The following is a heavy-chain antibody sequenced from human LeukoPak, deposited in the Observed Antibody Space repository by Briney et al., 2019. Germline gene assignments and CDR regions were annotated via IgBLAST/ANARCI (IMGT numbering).Heavy chain of an antibody. CDR1: GGSISSYY. Sequence: PSETLSLTCTVSGGSISSYYWSWIRQPAGKGLEWIGRIYNSGSTNCNPSLRSRIIMSVDTSKNQFSLKLSSVTAADTAVYYCARDAPDLSRAIFTPWGQGTLVTVSS. CDR2: IYNSGST. D-gene: IGHD3-3*01. V-gene: IGHV4-4*07. J-gene: IGHJ5*02. CDR3: ARDAPDLSRAIFTP.